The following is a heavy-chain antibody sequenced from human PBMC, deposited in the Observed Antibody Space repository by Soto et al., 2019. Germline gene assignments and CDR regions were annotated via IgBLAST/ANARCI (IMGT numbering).Heavy chain of an antibody. J-gene: IGHJ4*02. V-gene: IGHV3-53*01. Sequence: EVQLVESGGGLIQPGGSLRPSCAASGLTVSSKSLTWVRQAPGKGLEWVSVIYGGGTTYYAASVKGRFTISRDNSKNTLYLQVNSLRAEDTAVYYCVQTTGWPGFDFWGQGTLVTVSS. CDR1: GLTVSSKS. D-gene: IGHD6-19*01. CDR2: IYGGGTT. CDR3: VQTTGWPGFDF.